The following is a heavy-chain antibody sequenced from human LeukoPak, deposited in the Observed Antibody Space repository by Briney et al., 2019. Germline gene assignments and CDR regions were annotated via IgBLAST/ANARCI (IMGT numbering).Heavy chain of an antibody. CDR3: AKGGAEAGTLYLEY. CDR2: INPNSGGT. D-gene: IGHD6-13*01. V-gene: IGHV1-2*02. J-gene: IGHJ4*02. CDR1: GYTFTDYY. Sequence: ASVKVSCKASGYTFTDYYIHWVRQAPGQGLEWMGWINPNSGGTNHAQKFQGRLTMTRDTSISTAYMELSRLRSDDTAIYYCAKGGAEAGTLYLEYWGQGTLVTVSS.